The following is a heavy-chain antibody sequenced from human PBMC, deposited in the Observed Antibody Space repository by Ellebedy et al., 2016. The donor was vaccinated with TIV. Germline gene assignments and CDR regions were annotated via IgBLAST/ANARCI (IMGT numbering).Heavy chain of an antibody. CDR1: GLTFSSHA. J-gene: IGHJ4*02. D-gene: IGHD2-2*01. V-gene: IGHV3-23*01. CDR3: VRSRAYHFDN. Sequence: PGGSLRLSCAASGLTFSSHAMSWVRQAPGKGLEWVSSITESGGNTYYADSVKGRFTISRDNSKDTLYLQMNSLQSDDTAIYYCVRSRAYHFDNWGEGTLVTVSS. CDR2: ITESGGNT.